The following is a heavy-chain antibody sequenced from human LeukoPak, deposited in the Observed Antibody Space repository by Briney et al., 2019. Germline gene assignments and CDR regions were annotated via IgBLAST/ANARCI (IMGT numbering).Heavy chain of an antibody. CDR1: GGTFSSYA. CDR3: ARTYCSGGSCYSVWFDP. J-gene: IGHJ5*02. D-gene: IGHD2-15*01. CDR2: IIPILGIA. V-gene: IGHV1-69*04. Sequence: GASVKVSCKASGGTFSSYAISWVRQAPGQGLEWMGRIIPILGIANYAQKFQGRVTITADKSTSTAYMELSSLRSEDTAVYYCARTYCSGGSCYSVWFDPWGQETLVTVSS.